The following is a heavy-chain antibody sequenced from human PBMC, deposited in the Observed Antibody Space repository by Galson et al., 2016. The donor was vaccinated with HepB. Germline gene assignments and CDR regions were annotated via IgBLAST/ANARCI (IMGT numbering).Heavy chain of an antibody. CDR2: ISAYIGNA. D-gene: IGHD3-10*01. CDR1: GYTFTNYG. CDR3: ARWDTMVRGVMKYHYGMDV. V-gene: IGHV1-18*04. Sequence: SVKVSCKASGYTFTNYGLSWVRQAPGQGLEWMGWISAYIGNARYAQKLQGKVALTTDTSTSTAYMELRSLRSDDTAVYYCARWDTMVRGVMKYHYGMDVWGQGTTVTVSS. J-gene: IGHJ6*02.